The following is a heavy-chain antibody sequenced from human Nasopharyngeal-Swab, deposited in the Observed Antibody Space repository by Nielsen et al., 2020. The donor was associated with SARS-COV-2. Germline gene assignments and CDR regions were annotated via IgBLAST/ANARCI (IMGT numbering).Heavy chain of an antibody. Sequence: VRQAPGKGLEWIGEIYHSGSTNYNPSLKSRVTISVDKSKNQSSLKLSSVTAADTAVYYCARERLGYCSSTSCYGGERYYYYYYMDVWGKGTTVTVSS. J-gene: IGHJ6*03. CDR2: IYHSGST. D-gene: IGHD2-2*01. V-gene: IGHV4-4*02. CDR3: ARERLGYCSSTSCYGGERYYYYYYMDV.